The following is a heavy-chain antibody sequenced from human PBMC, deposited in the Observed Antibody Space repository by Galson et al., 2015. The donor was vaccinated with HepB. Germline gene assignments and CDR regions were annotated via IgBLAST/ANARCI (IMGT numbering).Heavy chain of an antibody. D-gene: IGHD3-3*01. CDR3: ARSGPGRFLEWFSSYGMDV. Sequence: SLRLSCAASGFTFSSYDMNWVRQAPGKGLEWVSYISSSGSNKYYADSVRGRFTISRDNSKNTLYLQMNSLRAEDTAVYYCARSGPGRFLEWFSSYGMDVWGQGTTVTVSS. V-gene: IGHV3-48*03. CDR2: ISSSGSNK. J-gene: IGHJ6*02. CDR1: GFTFSSYD.